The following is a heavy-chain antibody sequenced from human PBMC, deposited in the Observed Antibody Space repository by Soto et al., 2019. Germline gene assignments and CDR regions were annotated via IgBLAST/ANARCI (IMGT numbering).Heavy chain of an antibody. D-gene: IGHD1-26*01. CDR2: ITGSGENT. Sequence: LRLSCAASGFTFDNYAMNWVRQAPGKGLEWVSGITGSGENTYYADSVKGRFTISRDNSKNTLYVQLNSLRVEDTAIYYCAKVSLGATTITDFYYYGMDVWGQGTMVTVSS. V-gene: IGHV3-23*01. CDR3: AKVSLGATTITDFYYYGMDV. CDR1: GFTFDNYA. J-gene: IGHJ6*02.